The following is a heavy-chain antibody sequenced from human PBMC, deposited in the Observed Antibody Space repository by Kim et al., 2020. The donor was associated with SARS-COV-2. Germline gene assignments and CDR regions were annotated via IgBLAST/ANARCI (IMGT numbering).Heavy chain of an antibody. J-gene: IGHJ4*02. V-gene: IGHV4-34*01. CDR3: ARKNYYGSGSYYNE. D-gene: IGHD3-10*01. Sequence: PSLQSRVTISVDTFKNQFSLKLRSVTAADTAVYYCARKNYYGSGSYYNEWGQGTQVTVSS.